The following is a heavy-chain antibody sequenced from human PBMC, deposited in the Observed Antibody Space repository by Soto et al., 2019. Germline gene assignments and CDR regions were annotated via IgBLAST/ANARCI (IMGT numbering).Heavy chain of an antibody. D-gene: IGHD4-17*01. CDR1: GGSISSSSYY. V-gene: IGHV4-39*01. Sequence: SETLSLTCTVSGGSISSSSYYWGWIRQPPGKGLEWIGSIYYSGSTYYNPSLKSRVTISVDTSKNQFSLKLSSVTAADTAVYYCARPHFYGDSYFDYWGQGTLVTVS. CDR2: IYYSGST. CDR3: ARPHFYGDSYFDY. J-gene: IGHJ4*02.